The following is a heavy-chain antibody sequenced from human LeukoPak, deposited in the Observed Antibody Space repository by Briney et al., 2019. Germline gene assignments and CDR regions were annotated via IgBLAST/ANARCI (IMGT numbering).Heavy chain of an antibody. Sequence: GGSLRLSCAASGFTFHDYGMSWVRQAPGKGVEWVSGINWNGGSTGYSDSFKVRFTISRDNAKNSLYLHMNSLRAEDTAFYYCARDLGPIVVPAAQKNEYFQHWGQGTLVTVSS. CDR3: ARDLGPIVVPAAQKNEYFQH. D-gene: IGHD2-2*01. CDR1: GFTFHDYG. J-gene: IGHJ1*01. CDR2: INWNGGST. V-gene: IGHV3-20*04.